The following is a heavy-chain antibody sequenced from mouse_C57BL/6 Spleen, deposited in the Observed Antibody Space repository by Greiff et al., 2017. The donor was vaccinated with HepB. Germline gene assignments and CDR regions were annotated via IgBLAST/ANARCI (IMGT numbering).Heavy chain of an antibody. Sequence: EVKLVESGGGLVKPGGSLKLSCAASGFTFSSYAMSWVRQTPEKRLEWVATISDGGSYTYYPDNVKGRFTISRDNAKNNLYLQMIHLKSEDTAMYYCARDPHSNYESFSYFDYWGQGTTLTVSS. D-gene: IGHD2-5*01. J-gene: IGHJ2*01. CDR1: GFTFSSYA. CDR3: ARDPHSNYESFSYFDY. V-gene: IGHV5-4*01. CDR2: ISDGGSYT.